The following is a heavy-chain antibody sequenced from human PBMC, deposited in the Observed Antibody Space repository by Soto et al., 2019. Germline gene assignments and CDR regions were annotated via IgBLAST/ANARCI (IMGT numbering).Heavy chain of an antibody. V-gene: IGHV1-46*01. CDR1: GYTFTSYY. CDR2: INPSGGST. J-gene: IGHJ4*02. CDR3: ARAVAVTADFDY. Sequence: ASVKVSCKASGYTFTSYYMHWVRQAPGQGLEWMGIINPSGGSTSYAQKFQGRVTMTRDTSTSTVYMELSSLRSEDTAVYYYARAVAVTADFDYWGPGTLVTVSS. D-gene: IGHD2-21*02.